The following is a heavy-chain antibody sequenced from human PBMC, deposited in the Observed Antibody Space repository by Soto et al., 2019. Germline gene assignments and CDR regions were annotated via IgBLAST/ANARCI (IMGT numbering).Heavy chain of an antibody. CDR3: ARAIKRWEVHYYFDY. J-gene: IGHJ4*02. CDR1: GSTFNNFA. CDR2: IVVMSNTA. Sequence: QVVLLQSGAEVKEPGSSVRVSCKVSGSTFNNFAFSWVRQAPGHGPEGMGGIVVMSNTADYSQRFRDRVTITADTYTNTLYMELGSLTFEDTAVYYCARAIKRWEVHYYFDYWGQGTQVTVSS. V-gene: IGHV1-69*06. D-gene: IGHD1-26*01.